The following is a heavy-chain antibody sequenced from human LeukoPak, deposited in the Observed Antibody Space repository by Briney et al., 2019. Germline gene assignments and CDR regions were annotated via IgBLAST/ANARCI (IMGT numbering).Heavy chain of an antibody. J-gene: IGHJ3*02. CDR3: AKAKYSSGQDAFDI. CDR2: ISSSGSTI. D-gene: IGHD6-19*01. V-gene: IGHV3-11*01. Sequence: GGSLRLSCATSGFTFSDYYMSWIRQAPGKGLEWVSYISSSGSTIYYADSVKGRFTISRDNAKNSLYLQVNSLRAEDTAVYYCAKAKYSSGQDAFDIWGQGTMVTVSS. CDR1: GFTFSDYY.